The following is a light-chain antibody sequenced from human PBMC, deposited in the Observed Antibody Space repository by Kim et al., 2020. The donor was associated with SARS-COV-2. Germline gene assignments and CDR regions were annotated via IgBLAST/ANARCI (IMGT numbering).Light chain of an antibody. CDR2: RSN. V-gene: IGLV1-44*01. CDR3: ASWDDTLNGWV. Sequence: ELTQPPSASGTPGQRVTISCSGSTSNIGINTVNWYQQVPGTAPNLVVYRSNERPSGVPDRFSGSKSGISASLAINGLQSEDEADYYCASWDDTLNGWVFGGGTQLTVL. CDR1: TSNIGINT. J-gene: IGLJ2*01.